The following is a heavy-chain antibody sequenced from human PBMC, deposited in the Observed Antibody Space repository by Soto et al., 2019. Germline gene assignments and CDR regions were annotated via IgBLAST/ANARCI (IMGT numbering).Heavy chain of an antibody. CDR2: IIPILGIA. J-gene: IGHJ4*02. V-gene: IGHV1-69*02. D-gene: IGHD6-19*01. Sequence: QVQLVQSGAEVKKPGSSVKVSCKASGGTFSSYTISWVRQAPGQELEWMGRIIPILGIANYAQKFQGRVTIPADKSTSTAYMELSSLRSEDTAVYYCARRILETVAGTDDYWGQGTLVTVSS. CDR1: GGTFSSYT. CDR3: ARRILETVAGTDDY.